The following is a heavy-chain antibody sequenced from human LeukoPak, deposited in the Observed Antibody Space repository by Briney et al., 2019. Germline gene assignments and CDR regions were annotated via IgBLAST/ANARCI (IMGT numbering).Heavy chain of an antibody. CDR3: AKRGVVVRVFLVGFHKEAYYFDS. D-gene: IGHD3-16*02. CDR1: GITLSNYG. Sequence: PGGSLGLSCGVSGITLSNYGMSWVRQAPGKGLEWVAGLSGSAGGTNYADSVKGRFTISRDNSKNTLFLQMDRLRAEDTAVYFCAKRGVVVRVFLVGFHKEAYYFDSWGQGAQVTVSS. J-gene: IGHJ4*02. V-gene: IGHV3-23*01. CDR2: LSGSAGGT.